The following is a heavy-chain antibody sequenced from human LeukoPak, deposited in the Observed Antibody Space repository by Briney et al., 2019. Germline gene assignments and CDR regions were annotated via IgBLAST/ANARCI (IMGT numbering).Heavy chain of an antibody. CDR2: INGDGTST. Sequence: GGSLRLSCAASGFTFTRYWMHWVRQAPGKGLVWVSRINGDGTSTDYADSVKGRFTISRDNAKNTFYLQINSLRTEDTAVYYCVRLLDSDYWGQGTLVTVSS. J-gene: IGHJ4*02. CDR1: GFTFTRYW. CDR3: VRLLDSDY. V-gene: IGHV3-74*01. D-gene: IGHD2-15*01.